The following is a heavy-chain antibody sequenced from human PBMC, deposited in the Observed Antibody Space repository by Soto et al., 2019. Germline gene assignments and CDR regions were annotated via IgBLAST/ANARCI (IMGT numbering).Heavy chain of an antibody. V-gene: IGHV1-69*13. CDR3: ARDKKVCSSTSCYTGDYYYGMDV. CDR1: GGTFSSYA. CDR2: IIPIFGTA. J-gene: IGHJ6*02. Sequence: SVKVSCTASGGTFSSYAISWVRQAPGQGLEWMGGIIPIFGTANYAQKFQGRVTITADESTSTAYMELSSPGSEDTAVYYCARDKKVCSSTSCYTGDYYYGMDVWGQGTTVTVSS. D-gene: IGHD2-2*02.